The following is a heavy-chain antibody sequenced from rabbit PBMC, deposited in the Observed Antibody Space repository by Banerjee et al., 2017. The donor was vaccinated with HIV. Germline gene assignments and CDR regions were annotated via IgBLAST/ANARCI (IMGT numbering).Heavy chain of an antibody. CDR2: IDVGNSGDT. V-gene: IGHV1S40*01. CDR3: ARDGWGVTAFNL. D-gene: IGHD4-1*01. CDR1: GFSFSSGYW. Sequence: QSLEESGGDLVKPGASLTLTCTASGFSFSSGYWICWVRQAPGKGLEWIACIDVGNSGDTYYASRAKGRFTISETSSTTVTLQMTSLTAADTATYFCARDGWGVTAFNLWGPGTLVTVS. J-gene: IGHJ4*01.